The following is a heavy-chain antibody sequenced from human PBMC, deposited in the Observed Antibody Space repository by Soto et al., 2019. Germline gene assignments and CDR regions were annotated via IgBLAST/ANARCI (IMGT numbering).Heavy chain of an antibody. CDR2: IYYSGST. V-gene: IGHV4-30-4*01. CDR3: ARITVTSSDPYS. CDR1: GGSISSGYYY. Sequence: SETLSLTCTVSGGSISSGYYYWSWIRQPTGKGLECIGYIYYSGSTYYNPSLKSRVTISVDTSKNQFSLKLSSVTAADTAVYYCARITVTSSDPYSWGQGTLVTVSS. J-gene: IGHJ1*01. D-gene: IGHD4-17*01.